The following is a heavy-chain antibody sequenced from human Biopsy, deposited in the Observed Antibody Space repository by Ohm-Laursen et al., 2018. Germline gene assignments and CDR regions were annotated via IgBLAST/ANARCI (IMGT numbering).Heavy chain of an antibody. CDR1: GFDFSDYS. CDR3: AISNPASNYKWNDQDEALDF. V-gene: IGHV3-11*01. Sequence: SLRLSCSASGFDFSDYSMSWVRQAPGQGLEWISYITVTGASVYYTDSVKGRFTISRDNTKNSLYLQMNSLRAEDTAVYFCAISNPASNYKWNDQDEALDFWGQGTMVTVS. D-gene: IGHD1-20*01. CDR2: ITVTGASV. J-gene: IGHJ3*01.